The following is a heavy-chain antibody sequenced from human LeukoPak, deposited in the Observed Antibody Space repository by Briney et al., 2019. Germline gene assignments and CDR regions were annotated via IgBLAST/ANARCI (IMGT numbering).Heavy chain of an antibody. CDR3: AVREIVGATLFDY. V-gene: IGHV1-58*02. Sequence: SVKVSCKASGFTFITSTMQWVRQARGQSLEWMGWIVVGSGNTNYAQKFQERVTITRNVSTSTAYMELTSLRSEDTAVYYCAVREIVGATLFDYWGQGTLVTVSS. D-gene: IGHD1-26*01. J-gene: IGHJ4*02. CDR2: IVVGSGNT. CDR1: GFTFITST.